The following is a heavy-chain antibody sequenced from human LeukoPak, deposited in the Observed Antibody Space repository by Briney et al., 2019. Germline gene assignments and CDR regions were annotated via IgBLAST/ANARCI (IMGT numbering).Heavy chain of an antibody. Sequence: GGSLRLSCVASGFTVSSNYMSWVRQAPGKGLEWVSVIYSGGSIYYADSVKGRFTISRDNSKNTLYLQMNSLRAEDTAVYYCAKTNCGDRLRDAFDIWGQGTMVTVSS. J-gene: IGHJ3*02. CDR2: IYSGGSI. CDR3: AKTNCGDRLRDAFDI. CDR1: GFTVSSNY. D-gene: IGHD4-17*01. V-gene: IGHV3-53*01.